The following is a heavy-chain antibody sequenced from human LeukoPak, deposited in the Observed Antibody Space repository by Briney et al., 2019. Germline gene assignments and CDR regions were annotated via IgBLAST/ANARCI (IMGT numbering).Heavy chain of an antibody. CDR1: GGSFSGYY. CDR2: INHSGST. D-gene: IGHD2/OR15-2a*01. V-gene: IGHV4-34*01. J-gene: IGHJ3*02. CDR3: ARRERVLRYAFDI. Sequence: SETLSLTCAVYGGSFSGYYWSWIRQPPGKGLEWIGEINHSGSTNYNPSFKSRVTISVDTSKNQFSLKLSSVTAADTAVYYCARRERVLRYAFDIWGQGTMVTVSS.